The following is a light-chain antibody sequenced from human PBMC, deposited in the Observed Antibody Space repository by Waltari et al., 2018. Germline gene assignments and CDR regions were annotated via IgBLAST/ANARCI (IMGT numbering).Light chain of an antibody. Sequence: QSALTQPASVSGSPGQSITISCTGPSSDVGNYDLISWYQQHPNKAPKRIIYEGNKRPSGVSSRFSGSTSGNTASLTIAGLQAEDEADYFCCSYAGSATFAVFGGGTKLTVL. J-gene: IGLJ3*02. CDR3: CSYAGSATFAV. CDR2: EGN. V-gene: IGLV2-23*03. CDR1: SSDVGNYDL.